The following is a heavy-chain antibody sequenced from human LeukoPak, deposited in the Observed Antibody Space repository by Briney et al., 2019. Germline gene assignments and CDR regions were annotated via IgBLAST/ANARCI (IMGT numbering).Heavy chain of an antibody. CDR1: GGSFSGYY. J-gene: IGHJ6*03. CDR3: ARGYGVGITGTTRLYYYYMDV. Sequence: SETLSLTCAVSGGSFSGYYWSWIRQPPGKGLESIGEINHSGSTNYNPSLKSRVTISVDTSKNQFSLKLSSVTAADTAVYYCARGYGVGITGTTRLYYYYMDVWGKGTTVTVSS. V-gene: IGHV4-34*01. D-gene: IGHD1-7*01. CDR2: INHSGST.